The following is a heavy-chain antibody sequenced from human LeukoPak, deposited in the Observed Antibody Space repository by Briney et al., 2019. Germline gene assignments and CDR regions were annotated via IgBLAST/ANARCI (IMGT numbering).Heavy chain of an antibody. Sequence: SETLSLTCTVSGYSISGGYNWGWIRQPPGKGLEWIGSLYHSGSTSHNPSLKSRVTISVDKSKNQFSLNLNSVTAADTAVYYCAREQHSSGYQGRDAFNIWGQGTMVTVSS. CDR1: GYSISGGYN. V-gene: IGHV4-38-2*02. J-gene: IGHJ3*02. D-gene: IGHD3-22*01. CDR3: AREQHSSGYQGRDAFNI. CDR2: LYHSGST.